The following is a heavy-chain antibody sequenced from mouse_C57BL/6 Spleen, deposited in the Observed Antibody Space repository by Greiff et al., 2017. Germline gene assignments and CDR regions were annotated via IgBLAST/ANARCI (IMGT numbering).Heavy chain of an antibody. CDR1: AYTFTSSW. CDR2: IFPGSGSP. CDR3: ARTQLAITTVVARYFDV. D-gene: IGHD1-1*01. V-gene: IGHV1-55*01. J-gene: IGHJ1*03. Sequence: QVQLQQPGAELVKPGASVRISSKPSAYTFTSSWLTWVKRRPGQGLEWIGDIFPGSGSPNDNEKFKSKATLPVDTSSSTAYMQLSSLTSEDSAVYYCARTQLAITTVVARYFDVWGTGTTVTVSS.